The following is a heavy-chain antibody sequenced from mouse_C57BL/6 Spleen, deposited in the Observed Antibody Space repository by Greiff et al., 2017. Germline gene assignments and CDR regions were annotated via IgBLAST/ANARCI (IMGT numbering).Heavy chain of an antibody. V-gene: IGHV1-42*01. CDR1: GYSFTGYY. Sequence: EVKLHESGPELVKPGASVKISCKASGYSFTGYYMNWVKQSPEKSLEWIGEINPSTGGTTYNQKFKAKATLTVDKSSSTAYMQLKSLTSEDSAVYYCARSYYYGSSEYYFDYWGQGTTLTVSS. J-gene: IGHJ2*01. CDR3: ARSYYYGSSEYYFDY. CDR2: INPSTGGT. D-gene: IGHD1-1*01.